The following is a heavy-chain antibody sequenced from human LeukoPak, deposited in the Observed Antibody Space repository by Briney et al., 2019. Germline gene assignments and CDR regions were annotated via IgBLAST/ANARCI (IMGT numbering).Heavy chain of an antibody. D-gene: IGHD3-16*01. Sequence: PGESLRLSCSASGFTFSNYWMCWVRQAPGKGLEWVASIKRDGSEKYFVDSVKGRFTISSDNAKNSVYLQMNNLRVEDTAVYYCARLRFYEFDYWGQGTLVSVSS. CDR2: IKRDGSEK. CDR1: GFTFSNYW. V-gene: IGHV3-7*01. J-gene: IGHJ4*02. CDR3: ARLRFYEFDY.